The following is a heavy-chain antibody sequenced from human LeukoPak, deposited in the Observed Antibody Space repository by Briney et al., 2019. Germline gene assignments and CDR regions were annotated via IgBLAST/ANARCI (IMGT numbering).Heavy chain of an antibody. CDR3: ARVELAPYYYYMDV. D-gene: IGHD1-7*01. Sequence: PGGSLRLSCAASGFTFSSYWMHWVRQAPGKGLVWVSRINSDGSSTSYADSVKGRFTISRDNAKNSLYLQMNSLRAEDTAVYYCARVELAPYYYYMDVWGKGTTVTVSS. J-gene: IGHJ6*03. CDR1: GFTFSSYW. CDR2: INSDGSST. V-gene: IGHV3-74*01.